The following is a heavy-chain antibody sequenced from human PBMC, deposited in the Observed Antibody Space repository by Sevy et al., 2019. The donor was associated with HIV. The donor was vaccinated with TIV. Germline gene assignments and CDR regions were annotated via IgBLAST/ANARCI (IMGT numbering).Heavy chain of an antibody. V-gene: IGHV3-21*01. D-gene: IGHD3-10*01. Sequence: GGSLRLSCAASGFTFSTYPMNWVSQAPGKGLESVSSISFSSNYIYYADSVKGRFTIFRDNAKNSVYLQMNSLRVEDTAVYYCARPYGSGSWEAFDLWGQGTLVTVSS. CDR1: GFTFSTYP. CDR2: ISFSSNYI. J-gene: IGHJ3*01. CDR3: ARPYGSGSWEAFDL.